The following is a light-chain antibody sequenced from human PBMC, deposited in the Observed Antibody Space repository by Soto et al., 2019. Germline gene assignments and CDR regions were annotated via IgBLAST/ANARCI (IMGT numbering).Light chain of an antibody. CDR1: SSDVGGYNQ. CDR2: EVS. CDR3: SSYAGSNNLV. V-gene: IGLV2-8*01. Sequence: QLVLTQPPSASGSPGQSVTISCTGTSSDVGGYNQVSWYQQHPGKAPKLMIYEVSKRPSGVPDRFSGSKSGNTASLTVSGLQAEDEADYYCSSYAGSNNLVFGGGTKLTVL. J-gene: IGLJ2*01.